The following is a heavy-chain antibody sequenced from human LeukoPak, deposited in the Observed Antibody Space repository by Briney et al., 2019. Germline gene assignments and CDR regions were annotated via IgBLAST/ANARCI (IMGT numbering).Heavy chain of an antibody. CDR1: GGSITSYY. V-gene: IGHV4-59*12. Sequence: PSETLSLTCTVSGGSITSYYWSWIRQPPGKGLEYLGYGYYSGITNYNPSLKSRVTISVDTSKNQFSLKLSSVTAADTAVYYCARGEAMDVWGKGTTVIVSS. J-gene: IGHJ6*04. CDR2: GYYSGIT. CDR3: ARGEAMDV.